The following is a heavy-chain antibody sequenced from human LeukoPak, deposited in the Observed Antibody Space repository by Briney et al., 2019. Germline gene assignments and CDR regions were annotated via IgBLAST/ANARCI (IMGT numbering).Heavy chain of an antibody. D-gene: IGHD3-22*01. CDR1: GSSIRTYTH. J-gene: IGHJ4*02. Sequence: PSETLSLTCTVSGSSIRTYTHWGWIRQPPGKGLEWIGSIHHTGKTYYNPSLESRVTISLDTSKNQFSLKVSSVTAADTAVYYCARGRRTSQYYYDSSTYFDYWGQGTLVTVSS. V-gene: IGHV4-38-2*02. CDR2: IHHTGKT. CDR3: ARGRRTSQYYYDSSTYFDY.